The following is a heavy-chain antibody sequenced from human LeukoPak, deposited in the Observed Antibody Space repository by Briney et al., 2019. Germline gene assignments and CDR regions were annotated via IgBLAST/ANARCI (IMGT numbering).Heavy chain of an antibody. Sequence: GRSLRLSCAASGFTFSSYAMLWVRQAPGKGLEWVAVISYDGSNKYYADSAKGRFTISRDNSKNTLYLQMNSLRAEDTAVYYCASRDSSGYPGDYWGQGTLVTVSS. V-gene: IGHV3-30*04. D-gene: IGHD3-22*01. CDR3: ASRDSSGYPGDY. CDR1: GFTFSSYA. CDR2: ISYDGSNK. J-gene: IGHJ4*02.